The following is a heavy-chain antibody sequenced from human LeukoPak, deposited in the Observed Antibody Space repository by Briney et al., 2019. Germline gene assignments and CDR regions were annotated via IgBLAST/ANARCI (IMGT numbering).Heavy chain of an antibody. Sequence: SETLSLTCAVYGGSFSGYYWSWIRQPPGKGLEWIGEINHSGSTNYNPSLKSRVTISVDTSKNQFSLKLSSVTAADTAVYYCARQPMGWAVIKPRQHYFDYWGQGTLVTVSS. CDR3: ARQPMGWAVIKPRQHYFDY. CDR2: INHSGST. CDR1: GGSFSGYY. J-gene: IGHJ4*02. V-gene: IGHV4-34*01. D-gene: IGHD3-22*01.